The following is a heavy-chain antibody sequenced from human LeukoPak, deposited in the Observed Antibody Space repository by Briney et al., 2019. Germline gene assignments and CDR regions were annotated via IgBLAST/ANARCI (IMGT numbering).Heavy chain of an antibody. Sequence: GASVKVSCKASGYTFTSYAMHWVRQAPGQRLEWMGWTNAGNGNTKYSQKFQGRVTITRDTSASTAYMELSSLRSEDTAVYYCARFSPFAGWFDPWGQGTLVTVSS. V-gene: IGHV1-3*01. CDR1: GYTFTSYA. CDR3: ARFSPFAGWFDP. CDR2: TNAGNGNT. J-gene: IGHJ5*02.